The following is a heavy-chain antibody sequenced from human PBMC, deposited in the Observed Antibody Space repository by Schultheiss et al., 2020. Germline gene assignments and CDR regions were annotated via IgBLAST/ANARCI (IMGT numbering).Heavy chain of an antibody. V-gene: IGHV3-23*01. D-gene: IGHD3-10*01. CDR3: AKGGSGSYSWSLMV. CDR1: GFTFSSYA. CDR2: ISGSGGST. Sequence: GGSLRLSCAASGFTFSSYAMSWVRQAPGKGLEWVSAISGSGGSTYYADSVKGRFTISRDNSKNTLYLQMNSLRAEDTAVYYCAKGGSGSYSWSLMVWGQGTLVTVSS. J-gene: IGHJ4*02.